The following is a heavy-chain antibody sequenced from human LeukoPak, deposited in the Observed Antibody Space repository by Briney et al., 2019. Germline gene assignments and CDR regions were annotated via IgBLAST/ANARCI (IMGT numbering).Heavy chain of an antibody. CDR1: GFTVSSNY. CDR2: IYSGGST. Sequence: GGSLRLSCAASGFTVSSNYMSWVRQAPGKGLEWVSVIYSGGSTYYADSVKGRFTISRDNSKNTLYLQMNSLRAEDTAVYYCAKDRGWQQLASLLYYYYGMDVWGQGTTVTVSS. CDR3: AKDRGWQQLASLLYYYYGMDV. D-gene: IGHD6-13*01. V-gene: IGHV3-53*01. J-gene: IGHJ6*02.